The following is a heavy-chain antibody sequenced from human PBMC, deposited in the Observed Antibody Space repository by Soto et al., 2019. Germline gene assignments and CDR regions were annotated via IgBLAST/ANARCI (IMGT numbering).Heavy chain of an antibody. CDR3: TPDDPINKY. Sequence: GGSLRLSCAASGFTFSNAWMSWVRQAPGKGLEWVGRIKSYTNGGTTDYAAPVKGRFAISRDDSKNTLYLKMNSLKTEDAGVYYCTPDDPINKYWGQGTLVTVSS. V-gene: IGHV3-15*01. CDR1: GFTFSNAW. CDR2: IKSYTNGGTT. J-gene: IGHJ4*02.